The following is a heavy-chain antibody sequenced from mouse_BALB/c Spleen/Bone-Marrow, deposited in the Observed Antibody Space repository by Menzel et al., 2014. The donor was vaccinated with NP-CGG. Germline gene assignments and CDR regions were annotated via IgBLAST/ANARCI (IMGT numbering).Heavy chain of an antibody. CDR3: ARQDYGYDGGAMDY. D-gene: IGHD2-2*01. J-gene: IGHJ4*01. V-gene: IGHV5-6-2*01. Sequence: EVKLVESGGGLVRLGGSLKLSCAASGFTFSSYYMSWVRQNPEKGLELVAAINRNGGSIYYPDTVQGRFTISRDNAKNTLYLQMSSLKSEDTALYYCARQDYGYDGGAMDYWGQGTSVTVSS. CDR2: INRNGGSI. CDR1: GFTFSSYY.